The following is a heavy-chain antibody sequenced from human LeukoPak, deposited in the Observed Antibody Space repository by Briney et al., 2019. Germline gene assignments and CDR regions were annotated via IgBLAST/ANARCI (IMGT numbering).Heavy chain of an antibody. J-gene: IGHJ4*02. D-gene: IGHD5-18*01. CDR2: IYYSGST. CDR3: ARLPRGYHFDY. CDR1: GGSISRYY. V-gene: IGHV4-59*08. Sequence: SETLSLTCTVPGGSISRYYWSWIRQPPGKGLEWIGYIYYSGSTNYNPSLKSRVTISVDTSKNQFSLKLSSVTAADTAVYYCARLPRGYHFDYWGQGTLVTVSS.